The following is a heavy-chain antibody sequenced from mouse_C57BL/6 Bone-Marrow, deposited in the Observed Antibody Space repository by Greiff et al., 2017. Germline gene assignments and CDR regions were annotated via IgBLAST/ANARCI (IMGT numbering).Heavy chain of an antibody. D-gene: IGHD1-3*01. CDR3: ARGSGYFDY. Sequence: VQLQQPGAELVRPGSSVKLSCKASGYTFTSYWMDWVKQRPGQGLEWIGNIYPSDSETHYNQKFKDKATLTVDKSSSTAYMQRSSLTSEDSAVYYCARGSGYFDYWGQGTTLTVSS. CDR2: IYPSDSET. J-gene: IGHJ2*01. V-gene: IGHV1-61*01. CDR1: GYTFTSYW.